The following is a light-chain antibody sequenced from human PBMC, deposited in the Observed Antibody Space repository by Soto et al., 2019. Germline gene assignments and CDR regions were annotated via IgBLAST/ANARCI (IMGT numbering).Light chain of an antibody. J-gene: IGKJ3*01. CDR1: QTISSW. V-gene: IGKV1-5*01. Sequence: DIQMTQSPSTLSGSLGDRVTITCRASQTISSWLAWYQQKPGKAPKLLIYKASNLQTGVPSRFSGSGSGTDFTLTISRLEPEDFAVYYCQQYGNSMVTFGPGTKVDI. CDR2: KAS. CDR3: QQYGNSMVT.